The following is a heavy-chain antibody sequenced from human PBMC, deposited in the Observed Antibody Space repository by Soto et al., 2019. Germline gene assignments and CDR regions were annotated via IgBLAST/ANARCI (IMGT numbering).Heavy chain of an antibody. J-gene: IGHJ2*01. D-gene: IGHD3-3*01. CDR3: ARDSRGGAPSNWYFDL. CDR1: GVSIRSYY. V-gene: IGHV4-4*07. Sequence: SETLSLTCAVSGVSIRSYYWSWIRQPAGKGLEWIGRIYTSGSTNYNPSLKSRVTMSVDTSRNQFSLRLSSVTAADTAVYYCARDSRGGAPSNWYFDLWGRGTLVTVYS. CDR2: IYTSGST.